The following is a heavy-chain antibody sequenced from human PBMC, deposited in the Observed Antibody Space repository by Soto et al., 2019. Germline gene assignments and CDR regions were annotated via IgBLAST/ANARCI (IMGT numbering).Heavy chain of an antibody. V-gene: IGHV3-23*01. CDR2: VNADGGRT. CDR3: VGTYDSLDY. J-gene: IGHJ4*02. CDR1: GFIFGSYG. Sequence: PGGSLRLSCAASGFIFGSYGMSWVRQSPEKGLEWVSAVNADGGRTSYADSVRGRFSISRDNTKQTLYLQMNSLRAEDTALYYCVGTYDSLDYWGQGTRVTVSS. D-gene: IGHD3-22*01.